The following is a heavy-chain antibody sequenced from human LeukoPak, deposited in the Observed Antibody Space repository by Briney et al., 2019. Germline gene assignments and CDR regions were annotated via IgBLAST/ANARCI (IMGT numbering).Heavy chain of an antibody. CDR1: GFTFSSYG. D-gene: IGHD3-10*01. Sequence: GGSLRLSCAASGFTFSSYGMSWVRQAPGKGLEWVSAISGSGGSTYYADSVKGRFTISRDNAKNSLYLQMNSLRAEDTAVYYCAKVAKYYYGPETYYFFEQWGQGTPVTASS. CDR2: ISGSGGST. CDR3: AKVAKYYYGPETYYFFEQ. V-gene: IGHV3-23*01. J-gene: IGHJ4*02.